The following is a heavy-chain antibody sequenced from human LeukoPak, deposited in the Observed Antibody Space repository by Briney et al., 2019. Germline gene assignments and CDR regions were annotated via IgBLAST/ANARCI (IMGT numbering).Heavy chain of an antibody. Sequence: GGSLRLSCAASGFTFSSYAMSWVRQAPGKGLEWVSAISGSGGSTYYADSVKGRFTISRDNSKNTLYLQMNSLIAEDTAVYYCAKHWGPMVRGVSYFDYWGQGTLVTVSS. V-gene: IGHV3-23*01. CDR2: ISGSGGST. CDR1: GFTFSSYA. J-gene: IGHJ4*02. D-gene: IGHD3-10*01. CDR3: AKHWGPMVRGVSYFDY.